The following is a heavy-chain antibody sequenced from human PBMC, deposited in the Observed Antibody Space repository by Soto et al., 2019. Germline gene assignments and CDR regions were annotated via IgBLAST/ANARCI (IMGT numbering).Heavy chain of an antibody. Sequence: EVQLVESGGGLVKPGGSLRLSCAASGFTFSSYSMNWVRQAPGKGLEWVSSISSSSSYIYYADSVKGRFTISRDNAKNSLYLQMNSLRAEDTAVYYCASYRVHCSGGSCDSKAYDYWGQGTLVTVSS. CDR1: GFTFSSYS. J-gene: IGHJ4*02. CDR3: ASYRVHCSGGSCDSKAYDY. D-gene: IGHD2-15*01. CDR2: ISSSSSYI. V-gene: IGHV3-21*01.